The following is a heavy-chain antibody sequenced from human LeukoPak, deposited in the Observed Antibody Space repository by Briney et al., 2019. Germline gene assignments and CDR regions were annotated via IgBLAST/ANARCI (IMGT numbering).Heavy chain of an antibody. D-gene: IGHD6-13*01. CDR3: ARLRSNSFPDY. CDR1: GGSISGYY. V-gene: IGHV4-59*01. CDR2: IYYSGNT. Sequence: PSETLPLTCTVSGGSISGYYWTWIRQPPGKGLEWIGYIYYSGNTNYNPSLKSRVTISVDTSKNQFSLQLTFVTAADTAIYYCARLRSNSFPDYWGQGTLVTVSS. J-gene: IGHJ4*02.